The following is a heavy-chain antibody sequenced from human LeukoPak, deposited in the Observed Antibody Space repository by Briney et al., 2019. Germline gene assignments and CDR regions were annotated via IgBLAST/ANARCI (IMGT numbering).Heavy chain of an antibody. CDR1: GFTLSSYS. Sequence: GGSLRLSCAASGFTLSSYSMNWVRQAPGKGLEWISFIDSSSRTIFYAESVKGRFTISRDNAKNSLFLQMNSLRAEDTAVYYCAKDLNGGADYWGQGTLVTVSS. V-gene: IGHV3-48*04. CDR2: IDSSSRTI. J-gene: IGHJ4*02. D-gene: IGHD4-23*01. CDR3: AKDLNGGADY.